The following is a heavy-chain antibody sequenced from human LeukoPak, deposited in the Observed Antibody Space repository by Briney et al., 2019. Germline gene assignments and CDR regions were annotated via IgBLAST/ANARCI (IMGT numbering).Heavy chain of an antibody. V-gene: IGHV4-31*03. CDR1: GGSFSSGGYY. J-gene: IGHJ5*02. CDR3: ARGGCSGGSCYYRGGFDP. Sequence: SETLSLTCTVSGGSFSSGGYYWSWIRQHPGKGLEWIGYIYYSGSTYYNPSLKSRVTISVDTSKNQFSLKLSSVTAADTAVYYCARGGCSGGSCYYRGGFDPWGQGTLVTVSS. D-gene: IGHD2-15*01. CDR2: IYYSGST.